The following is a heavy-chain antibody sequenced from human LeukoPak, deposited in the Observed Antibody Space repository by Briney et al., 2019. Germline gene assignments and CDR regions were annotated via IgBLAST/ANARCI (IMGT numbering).Heavy chain of an antibody. Sequence: ASETLSLTCTVSGGSISSGDYYWNWIRQPPGKGLEWIGYIYYSGSTCYNPSLKSRVTISVDTSKNQFSLQLSSVTAADTAVYYCARGYSNFPYYYMDVWGKGTTVTVSS. J-gene: IGHJ6*03. V-gene: IGHV4-30-4*08. D-gene: IGHD4-11*01. CDR1: GGSISSGDYY. CDR3: ARGYSNFPYYYMDV. CDR2: IYYSGST.